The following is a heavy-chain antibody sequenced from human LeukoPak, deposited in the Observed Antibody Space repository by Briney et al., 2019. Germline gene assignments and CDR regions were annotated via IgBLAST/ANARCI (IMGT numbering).Heavy chain of an antibody. CDR2: IYYSGST. V-gene: IGHV4-39*07. CDR1: GGSISSSSYY. Sequence: PSETLSLTCTVSGGSISSSSYYWGWIRQPPGKGLEWIGSIYYSGSTYYNPSLKSRVTISVDTSKNQFSLKLSSVTAADTAVYYCARDRRYCSGGSCYALFDYWGQGTLVTVSS. J-gene: IGHJ4*02. D-gene: IGHD2-15*01. CDR3: ARDRRYCSGGSCYALFDY.